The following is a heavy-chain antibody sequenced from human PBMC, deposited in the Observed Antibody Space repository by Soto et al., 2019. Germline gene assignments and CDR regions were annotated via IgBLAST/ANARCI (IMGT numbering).Heavy chain of an antibody. CDR2: ISYDGSNK. CDR1: GFTFSSYA. Sequence: GGSLRLSCAASGFTFSSYAMHWVRQAPGKGLEWVAVISYDGSNKYYADSVKGRFTISRDNSKNTLYLQMNSLRAEDTAVYYCARDDNYYDSSGYYYVFDYWGQGTLVTVSS. V-gene: IGHV3-30-3*01. J-gene: IGHJ4*02. CDR3: ARDDNYYDSSGYYYVFDY. D-gene: IGHD3-22*01.